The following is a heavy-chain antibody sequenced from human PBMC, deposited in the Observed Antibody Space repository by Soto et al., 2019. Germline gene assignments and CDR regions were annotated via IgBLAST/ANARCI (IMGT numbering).Heavy chain of an antibody. CDR3: AKKNIVVVVAED. J-gene: IGHJ4*02. Sequence: GGSLRLSCAASGFTFSSYAMHWVRQAPGKGLEWVSTISGSGGSPYYADSVKGRFTISRDNSKNTLYLQMNSLRAEDTAVYYCAKKNIVVVVAEDWGQGTLVTVSS. CDR1: GFTFSSYA. CDR2: ISGSGGSP. D-gene: IGHD2-15*01. V-gene: IGHV3-23*01.